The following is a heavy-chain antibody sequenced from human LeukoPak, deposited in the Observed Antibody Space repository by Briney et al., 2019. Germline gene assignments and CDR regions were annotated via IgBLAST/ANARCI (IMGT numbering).Heavy chain of an antibody. Sequence: SVKGRFTISRDNSKNTLYLQMNSLRAEDTAVYYCAKDLVGWELLPAHAFDIWGQGTMVTVSS. CDR3: AKDLVGWELLPAHAFDI. V-gene: IGHV3-23*01. D-gene: IGHD1-26*01. J-gene: IGHJ3*02.